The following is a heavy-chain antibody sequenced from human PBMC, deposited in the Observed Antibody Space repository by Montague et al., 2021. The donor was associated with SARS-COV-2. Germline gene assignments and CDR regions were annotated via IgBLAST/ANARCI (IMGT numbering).Heavy chain of an antibody. D-gene: IGHD3-10*01. Sequence: SETLSLTCTVSGGSISSSNYYWGWIRQPPGKGLEWIGSIYYSGGTYYNPSLKSRVTISVDTSKNQFSLKLSSVTAADTAVYYCARELGKCYAAGGYWGVVDYWGQGTLVTVSS. CDR1: GGSISSSNYY. J-gene: IGHJ4*02. CDR2: IYYSGGT. V-gene: IGHV4-39*01. CDR3: ARELGKCYAAGGYWGVVDY.